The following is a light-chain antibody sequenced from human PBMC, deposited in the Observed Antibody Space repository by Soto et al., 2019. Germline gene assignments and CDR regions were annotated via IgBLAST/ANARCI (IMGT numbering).Light chain of an antibody. V-gene: IGKV3-20*01. CDR3: QQYGSSPWT. CDR1: QTIRSNY. Sequence: ETVLTQSPGTLSLSPGERATLSCRASQTIRSNYLAWYRRTPGQAPRLLIYGASNRATGIADRFSGTGSGTDFTLIISRLEPKDFALYYCQQYGSSPWTFGQGNKVDIK. CDR2: GAS. J-gene: IGKJ1*01.